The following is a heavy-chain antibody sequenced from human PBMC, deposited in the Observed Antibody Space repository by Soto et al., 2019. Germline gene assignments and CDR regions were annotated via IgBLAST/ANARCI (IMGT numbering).Heavy chain of an antibody. Sequence: EVQLVESGGGLIQPGGSLRLSCAGSGFIVSSYYMSWVRQAPGKGLEWISVIYSGGSTYYADSVKGRFTISRDNSENTLYLQLNSLRAGDTAVYYCAKSGGNGWFADALDVWGQGTMVTVSS. D-gene: IGHD6-19*01. V-gene: IGHV3-53*01. CDR1: GFIVSSYY. CDR3: AKSGGNGWFADALDV. CDR2: IYSGGST. J-gene: IGHJ3*01.